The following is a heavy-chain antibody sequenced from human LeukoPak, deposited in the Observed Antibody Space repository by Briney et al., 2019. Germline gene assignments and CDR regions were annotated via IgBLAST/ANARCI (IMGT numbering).Heavy chain of an antibody. CDR1: GGSISSYY. CDR3: ARDKSSSWPYYYYGMDV. J-gene: IGHJ6*02. CDR2: IYYSGST. V-gene: IGHV4-59*12. Sequence: SETLSLTCTVSGGSISSYYWSWIRQPPGKGLEWIGNIYYSGSTNYNPSLKSRVTISVDTPKNQFSLRLSSVTAADTAVYYCARDKSSSWPYYYYGMDVWGQGTTVTVSS. D-gene: IGHD6-13*01.